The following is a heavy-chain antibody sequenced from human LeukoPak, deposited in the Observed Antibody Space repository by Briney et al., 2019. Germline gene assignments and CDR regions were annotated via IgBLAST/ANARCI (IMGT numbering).Heavy chain of an antibody. CDR1: GGSISSYY. J-gene: IGHJ6*03. Sequence: SETLSLTCTVSGGSISSYYWSWLRQPAGKGLEWIGRIYTSGSTNYNPSLKSRVTISVDTSKNQFSLKLSSLTAADTAVYYCARTTEGYCRGRSCYSYYYYMDVWGKGTTVPVSS. CDR2: IYTSGST. D-gene: IGHD2-15*01. CDR3: ARTTEGYCRGRSCYSYYYYMDV. V-gene: IGHV4-4*07.